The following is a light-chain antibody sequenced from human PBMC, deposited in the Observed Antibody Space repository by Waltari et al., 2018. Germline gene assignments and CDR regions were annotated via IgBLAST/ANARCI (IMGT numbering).Light chain of an antibody. CDR3: QQYSDWPPGT. V-gene: IGKV1-5*03. Sequence: DLQMTQSPSTLSASVGDRVTIACRASQSISIWLAWYQQKPGKAPKLLIYKASTLESGVPSRFSGSGSGTEFTLTISSLEPEDFAVYYCQQYSDWPPGTFGQGTKVEVK. J-gene: IGKJ1*01. CDR1: QSISIW. CDR2: KAS.